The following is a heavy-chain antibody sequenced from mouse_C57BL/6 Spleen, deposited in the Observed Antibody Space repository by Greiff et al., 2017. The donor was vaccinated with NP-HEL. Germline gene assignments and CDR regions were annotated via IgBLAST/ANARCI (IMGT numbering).Heavy chain of an antibody. CDR1: GFTFSSYA. J-gene: IGHJ2*01. CDR2: ISSGGDYI. D-gene: IGHD4-1*01. Sequence: EVHLVESGEGLVKPGGSLKLSCAASGFTFSSYAMSWVRQTPEKRLEWVAYISSGGDYIYYADTVKGRFTISRDNARNTLYLQMSSLKSEDTAMYYCTREGRTGTGVLDYWGQGTTLTVSS. CDR3: TREGRTGTGVLDY. V-gene: IGHV5-9-1*02.